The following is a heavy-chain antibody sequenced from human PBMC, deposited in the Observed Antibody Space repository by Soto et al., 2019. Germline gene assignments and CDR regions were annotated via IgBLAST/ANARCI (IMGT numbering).Heavy chain of an antibody. D-gene: IGHD6-13*01. CDR2: IYYSGST. CDR1: GGSISSSSYY. CDR3: GRVSSSWGPAKFDY. V-gene: IGHV4-39*01. J-gene: IGHJ4*02. Sequence: QLQLQESGPGLVKPSETLSLTCTVSGGSISSSSYYWGWIRQPPGKGLEWIGSIYYSGSTYYNPSLKSRVTISVDTSKHQFSLKLSSVTAADTAVYYCGRVSSSWGPAKFDYWGQGTLVTVSS.